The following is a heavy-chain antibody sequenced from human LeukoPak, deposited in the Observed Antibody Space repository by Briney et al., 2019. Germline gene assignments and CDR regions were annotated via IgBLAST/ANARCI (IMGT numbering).Heavy chain of an antibody. J-gene: IGHJ6*02. Sequence: ASVKVSCKASGYTFTGYYMHWMRQAPGQGLEWMGWINPNTGVTNYAQKFQGRVTLTRDTSIITAYMELTRLRSDDTAVYYCARDRTTVTTGYYGMDVWGQGTTVTVSS. CDR2: INPNTGVT. CDR3: ARDRTTVTTGYYGMDV. V-gene: IGHV1-2*02. CDR1: GYTFTGYY. D-gene: IGHD4-17*01.